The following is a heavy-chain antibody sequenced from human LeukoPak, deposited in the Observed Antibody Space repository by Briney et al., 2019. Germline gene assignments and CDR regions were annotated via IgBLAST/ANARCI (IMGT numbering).Heavy chain of an antibody. Sequence: GGSLRLSCAASGFTFSDYYMNWIRQAPGKGLEWVSYISSSGRTIYYADSVKGRFTISRDNSKNTLYPQMNSLRAEDTAVYYCAKAYYDYVWGSYRRNWFDPWGQGTLVTVSS. CDR2: ISSSGRTI. CDR3: AKAYYDYVWGSYRRNWFDP. J-gene: IGHJ5*02. V-gene: IGHV3-11*04. D-gene: IGHD3-16*02. CDR1: GFTFSDYY.